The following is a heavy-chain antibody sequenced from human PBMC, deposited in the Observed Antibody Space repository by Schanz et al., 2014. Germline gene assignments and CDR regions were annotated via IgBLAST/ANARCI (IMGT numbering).Heavy chain of an antibody. CDR2: IKSDGSST. Sequence: EVQQVESGGGLVQPGGSLRLSCTASGFTFSSYCMHWVRQVPGKGLVWVSRIKSDGSSTSYADSVKGRFTISRDNAKRSLFLQMNSLRVEDTAVYYCARKMKLGVYGGKGHDSLDIWGQGTMVTVSS. CDR1: GFTFSSYC. J-gene: IGHJ3*02. D-gene: IGHD4-17*01. V-gene: IGHV3-74*01. CDR3: ARKMKLGVYGGKGHDSLDI.